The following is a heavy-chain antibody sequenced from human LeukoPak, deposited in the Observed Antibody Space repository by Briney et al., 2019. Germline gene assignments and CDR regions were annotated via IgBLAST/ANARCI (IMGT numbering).Heavy chain of an antibody. V-gene: IGHV3-30*02. CDR1: GFSFSSHG. J-gene: IGHJ4*02. CDR2: IRYHGNKE. Sequence: GGSLRLSCATSGFSFSSHGIHWVRQAPGKGPEWVAFIRYHGNKEYYADSVKGRFTISRDNSKNTLYLQMDSLRPEDTAVYYCAKVMARGITSTPDYWGQGKLVTVPS. CDR3: AKVMARGITSTPDY. D-gene: IGHD3-10*01.